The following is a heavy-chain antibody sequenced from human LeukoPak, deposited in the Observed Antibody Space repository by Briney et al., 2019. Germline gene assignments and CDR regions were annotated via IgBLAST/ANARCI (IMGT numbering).Heavy chain of an antibody. D-gene: IGHD3-9*01. CDR2: IYYSGST. Sequence: PSETLSLTCTVSGASISSSSYYWGWIRQPPGKGLEWIGNIYYSGSTYYNPSLKSRVTISVDTSKNQFSLKLSSVTAADTAVYYCASGGYFDWLLSFDYWGQGTLVTVSS. CDR3: ASGGYFDWLLSFDY. V-gene: IGHV4-39*01. CDR1: GASISSSSYY. J-gene: IGHJ4*02.